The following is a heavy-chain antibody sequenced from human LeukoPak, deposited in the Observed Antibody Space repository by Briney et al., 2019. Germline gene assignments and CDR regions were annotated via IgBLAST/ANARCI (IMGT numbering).Heavy chain of an antibody. CDR3: ARGEMATIISY. J-gene: IGHJ4*02. D-gene: IGHD5-24*01. CDR1: GGSISSGGYY. Sequence: PSETLSLTCTVSGGSISSGGYYWSWIRQHPGKGLEWIGYIYYSGSTYYNPSLKSRVTISVDTSKNQFSLKLSSVTAADTAVYYCARGEMATIISYWGQGTLVTVSS. V-gene: IGHV4-31*03. CDR2: IYYSGST.